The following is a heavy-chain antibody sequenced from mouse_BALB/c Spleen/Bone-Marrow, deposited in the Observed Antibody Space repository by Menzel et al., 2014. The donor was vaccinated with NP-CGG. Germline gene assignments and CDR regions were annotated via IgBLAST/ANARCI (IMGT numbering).Heavy chain of an antibody. CDR3: ARTAY. CDR2: IDPSDSET. J-gene: IGHJ3*01. CDR1: GYTFTDYW. V-gene: IGHV1-69*02. Sequence: GAELVKPGAPVKLSCKASGYTFTDYWMNWVKQRPGRGLEWIGRIDPSDSETHYNQKFKDKATLTVDKSSTTAYIQLSNLTSEDSAVYYCARTAYWGQGTLVTVSA.